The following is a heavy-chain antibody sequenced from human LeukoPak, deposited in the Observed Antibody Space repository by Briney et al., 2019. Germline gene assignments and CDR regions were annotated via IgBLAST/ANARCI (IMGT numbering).Heavy chain of an antibody. Sequence: GGSLRLSCAASGFTFSSYAMSWVRQAPGKGLEWFSVISGSGASTFYADSVKGRFSISRDNSKNTLYLQMNSLRAEDTAVYYCAKDPSGASIVRYFDYWGQGTLVIVSS. D-gene: IGHD3-16*02. CDR1: GFTFSSYA. J-gene: IGHJ4*02. V-gene: IGHV3-23*01. CDR3: AKDPSGASIVRYFDY. CDR2: ISGSGAST.